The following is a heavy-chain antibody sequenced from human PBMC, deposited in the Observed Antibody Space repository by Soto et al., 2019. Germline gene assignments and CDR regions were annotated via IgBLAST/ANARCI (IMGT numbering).Heavy chain of an antibody. CDR1: GFTVTSYY. CDR2: IYTGGNT. D-gene: IGHD3-10*01. V-gene: IGHV3-53*01. J-gene: IGHJ6*02. Sequence: PGGSLRLSCAASGFTVTSYYMSWVRQAPGKGLEWVSLIYTGGNTNYADSVKGRFTISRDNSKNTLYLQMNSLRAEDTAVYYCARDYHYGSGNYYRADYYHHGMVVLDQEATDTISS. CDR3: ARDYHYGSGNYYRADYYHHGMVV.